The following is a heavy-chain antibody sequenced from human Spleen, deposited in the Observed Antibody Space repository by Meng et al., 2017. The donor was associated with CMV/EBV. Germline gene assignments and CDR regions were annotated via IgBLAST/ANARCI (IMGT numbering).Heavy chain of an antibody. D-gene: IGHD3-3*01. Sequence: GSLRLSCTVSGDSISSGSYFWGWIRQPPGKGLEWIGSIYYSGSTYYNPSLRSRVTISVDTSKNQFSLKLSSVTAADTAVYYCATDRGLLGTYYDFWNGYSYFDYWGQGTLVTVSS. CDR2: IYYSGST. J-gene: IGHJ4*02. V-gene: IGHV4-39*07. CDR3: ATDRGLLGTYYDFWNGYSYFDY. CDR1: GDSISSGSYF.